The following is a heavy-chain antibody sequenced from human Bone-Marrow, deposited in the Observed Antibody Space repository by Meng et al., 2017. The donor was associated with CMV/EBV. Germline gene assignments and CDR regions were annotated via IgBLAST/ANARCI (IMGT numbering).Heavy chain of an antibody. CDR2: VSDTGDRS. D-gene: IGHD3-22*01. CDR1: GFNFRTYS. Sequence: GGSLRLSCAASGFNFRTYSMTWIRQIPGKGLEWVSTVSDTGDRSYYADFVRGRFTISRDTSATTLFLQMDRLTVEDTATYFCATDFPTYSSLPYLDYWGQGVLVTVSS. CDR3: ATDFPTYSSLPYLDY. V-gene: IGHV3-23*01. J-gene: IGHJ4*02.